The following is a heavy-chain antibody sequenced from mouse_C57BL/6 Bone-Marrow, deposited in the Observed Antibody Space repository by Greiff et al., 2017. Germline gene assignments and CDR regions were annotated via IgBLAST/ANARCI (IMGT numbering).Heavy chain of an antibody. J-gene: IGHJ4*01. V-gene: IGHV5-17*01. CDR2: ISSGSSTI. D-gene: IGHD1-1*01. Sequence: VQGVESGGGLVKPGGSLKLSCAASGFTFSDYGMHWVRQAPEKGLEWVAYISSGSSTIYYADTVKGRFTISRDNAKNTLFLQMTSLRSEDTAMYYCARPLITTVYAMDYWGQGTSVTVSS. CDR1: GFTFSDYG. CDR3: ARPLITTVYAMDY.